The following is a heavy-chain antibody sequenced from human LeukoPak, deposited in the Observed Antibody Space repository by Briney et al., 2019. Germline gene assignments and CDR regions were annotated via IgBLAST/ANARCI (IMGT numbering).Heavy chain of an antibody. CDR1: GFTFSSYA. V-gene: IGHV3-30-3*01. CDR3: ARDALRGKFDLYSSGWYVPHY. J-gene: IGHJ4*02. D-gene: IGHD6-19*01. CDR2: ISYDGSNK. Sequence: QPGGSLRLSCAASGFTFSSYAMHWVRQAPGKGLEWVAVISYDGSNKYYADSVKGRFTISRDNSKNTLYLQMNSLRAEDTAVYYCARDALRGKFDLYSSGWYVPHYWGQGTLVTVSS.